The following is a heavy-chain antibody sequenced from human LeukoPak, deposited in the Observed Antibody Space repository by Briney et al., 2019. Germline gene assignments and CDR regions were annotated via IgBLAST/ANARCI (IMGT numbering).Heavy chain of an antibody. CDR3: ASLRVYGSGSSPFDY. V-gene: IGHV3-7*01. Sequence: GGSLRLSCAASGFTFSSYWMSWVRPAPGNGLEGVANIKQDGSEKYYVDSVKGRFTISRDNAKNSLYLQMNSLRAEDTAVYYCASLRVYGSGSSPFDYWGQGTLVTVSS. CDR2: IKQDGSEK. D-gene: IGHD3-10*01. J-gene: IGHJ4*02. CDR1: GFTFSSYW.